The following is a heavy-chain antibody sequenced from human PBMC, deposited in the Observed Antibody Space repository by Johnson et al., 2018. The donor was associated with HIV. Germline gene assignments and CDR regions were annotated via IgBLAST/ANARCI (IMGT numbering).Heavy chain of an antibody. CDR1: GFTFSNYG. J-gene: IGHJ3*02. CDR3: AKDQSWIGTGHDTFDI. CDR2: ISYDESNK. V-gene: IGHV3-30*18. D-gene: IGHD1-1*01. Sequence: QVQLVESGGGVVQPGGSLRLSCAASGFTFSNYGMHWVRQAPGKGLEWVAVISYDESNKYYADSVKGRFTISRDNSKNTLYLQMSSLGAEDTAVYYCAKDQSWIGTGHDTFDIWGQGTMVTVSS.